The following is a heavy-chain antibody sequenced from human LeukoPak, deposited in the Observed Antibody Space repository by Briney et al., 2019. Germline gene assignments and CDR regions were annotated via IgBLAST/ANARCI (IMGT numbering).Heavy chain of an antibody. CDR1: GYTFTGYY. J-gene: IGHJ4*02. Sequence: GASVKVSCKASGYTFTGYYMHWVRQAPGQGLEWMGWINPNSGGTNYAQKFQSRVTMTRDTSISTAYMELSRLRSDDTAVYYCAREDSIAAAGADYWGQGTLVTVSS. CDR3: AREDSIAAAGADY. V-gene: IGHV1-2*02. CDR2: INPNSGGT. D-gene: IGHD6-13*01.